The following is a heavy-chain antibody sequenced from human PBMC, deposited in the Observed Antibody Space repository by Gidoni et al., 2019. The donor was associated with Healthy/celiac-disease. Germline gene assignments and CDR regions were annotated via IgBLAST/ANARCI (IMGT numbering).Heavy chain of an antibody. V-gene: IGHV4-61*02. Sequence: QVQLQESGPGLVKPSQTLSLTCTVSGGSISSGSYYGSWIRPPAGKGLEWIGRIYTSGSTNYNPSLKSRVTISVDTSKNQFSLKLSSVTAADTAVYYCARESGSYRDYWGQGTLVTVSS. CDR2: IYTSGST. D-gene: IGHD1-26*01. J-gene: IGHJ4*02. CDR1: GGSISSGSYY. CDR3: ARESGSYRDY.